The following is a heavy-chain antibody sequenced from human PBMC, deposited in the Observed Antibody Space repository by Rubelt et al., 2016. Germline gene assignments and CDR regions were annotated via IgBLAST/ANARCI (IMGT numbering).Heavy chain of an antibody. V-gene: IGHV4-59*12. Sequence: QVQLQESGPGLVKPSETLSLTCTVSGGSISSYYWSWIRQPPGKGLEWIGYIYYSGSTNYNPSLKRRVTISVDTSKNQFSRKLSSVTAADTAVYYCARGRPYSSGWYMALWNWFDPWGQGTLVTVSS. CDR3: ARGRPYSSGWYMALWNWFDP. CDR2: IYYSGST. CDR1: GGSISSYY. D-gene: IGHD6-19*01. J-gene: IGHJ5*02.